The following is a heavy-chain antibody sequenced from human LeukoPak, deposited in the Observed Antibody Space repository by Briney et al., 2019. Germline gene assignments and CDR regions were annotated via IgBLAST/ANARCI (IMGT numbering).Heavy chain of an antibody. J-gene: IGHJ4*02. CDR3: ARGTLNFWSGYQFFDY. CDR2: ISGSGSTI. CDR1: GFTLTDYF. Sequence: GGSLRLSCAASGFTLTDYFMSWIRQAPGKGLGWVSYISGSGSTIYYADSVKGRFTISRDNAKRSLHLQRNSLSAEDTAVYYCARGTLNFWSGYQFFDYWGQGTLVTVSS. D-gene: IGHD3-3*01. V-gene: IGHV3-11*04.